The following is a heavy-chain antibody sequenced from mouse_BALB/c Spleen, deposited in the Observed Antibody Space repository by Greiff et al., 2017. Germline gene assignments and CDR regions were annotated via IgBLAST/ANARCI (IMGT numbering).Heavy chain of an antibody. CDR3: ARPITYYFDY. D-gene: IGHD1-3*01. Sequence: QVQLQQSAAELARPGASVKMSCKASGYTFTSYTMHWVKQRPGQGLEWIGYINPSSGYTEYNQKFKDKTTLTADKSSSTAYMQLSSLTSEDSAVYYCARPITYYFDYWGQGTTLTVSS. J-gene: IGHJ2*01. CDR2: INPSSGYT. CDR1: GYTFTSYT. V-gene: IGHV1-4*02.